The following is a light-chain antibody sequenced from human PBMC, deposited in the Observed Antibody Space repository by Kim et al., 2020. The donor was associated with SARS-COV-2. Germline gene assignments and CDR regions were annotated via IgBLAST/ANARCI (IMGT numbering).Light chain of an antibody. CDR2: YDS. Sequence: APGKTAGITCGGNNIGSKSVHWYQQQPGQAPLLVIYYDSDRPSGIPERFSGSNSGNTATLTISRVEAGDEADYYCQVWDSSSDHRVFGGGTQLTVL. J-gene: IGLJ3*02. V-gene: IGLV3-21*04. CDR1: NIGSKS. CDR3: QVWDSSSDHRV.